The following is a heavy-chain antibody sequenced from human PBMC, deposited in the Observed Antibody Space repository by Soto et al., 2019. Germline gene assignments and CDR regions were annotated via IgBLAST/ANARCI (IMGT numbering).Heavy chain of an antibody. J-gene: IGHJ4*02. V-gene: IGHV5-51*01. CDR1: GYSFTSYW. D-gene: IGHD2-2*02. CDR3: ARQTYCSSTSCYTVDS. Sequence: GESLKISCKGSGYSFTSYWVGWVRRMPGKGLEWMGIIYLGDSDTRYSPSFQGQVTIPADKSISTAYLQWSSLKASDTAMYYCARQTYCSSTSCYTVDSWGQGTLVTVSS. CDR2: IYLGDSDT.